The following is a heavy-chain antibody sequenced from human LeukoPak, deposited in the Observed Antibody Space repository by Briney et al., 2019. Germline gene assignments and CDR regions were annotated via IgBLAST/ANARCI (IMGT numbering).Heavy chain of an antibody. Sequence: SKTLSLTCTVSGCSISSYYWSWIRQPPGKGLEWIGYIYYSGSTNYNPSLKSRVTISVDTSKNQFSLKLSSVTAADTAVYYCARGPLGDNWGQGTTVTVSS. CDR1: GCSISSYY. V-gene: IGHV4-59*01. CDR3: ARGPLGDN. J-gene: IGHJ6*02. D-gene: IGHD3-10*01. CDR2: IYYSGST.